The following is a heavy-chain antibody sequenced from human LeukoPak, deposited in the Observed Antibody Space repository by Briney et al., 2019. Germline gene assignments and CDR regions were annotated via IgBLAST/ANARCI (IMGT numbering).Heavy chain of an antibody. V-gene: IGHV4-34*01. CDR3: ARGYSSSWYPNHDY. CDR2: INHSGST. CDR1: GGSFSGYY. D-gene: IGHD6-13*01. Sequence: KPSETLSLTCAVYGGSFSGYYWRWIRQPPGKGLDWIGEINHSGSTNYNPSLKSRVTISVDTSKNQFSLKLSSVTAADTAGYYCARGYSSSWYPNHDYWGQGTLVTVSS. J-gene: IGHJ4*02.